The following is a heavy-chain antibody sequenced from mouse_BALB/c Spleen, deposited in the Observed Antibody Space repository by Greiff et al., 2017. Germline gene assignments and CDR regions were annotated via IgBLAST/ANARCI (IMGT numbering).Heavy chain of an antibody. CDR3: ARGTTARGAMDY. Sequence: EVKLVESGGGLVKPGGSLKLSCAASGFTFSSYAMSWVRQSPEKRLEWVAEISSGGSYTYYPDTVTGRFTISRDNAKNTLYLEMSSLRSEDTAMYYCARGTTARGAMDYWGQGTSVTVSS. CDR1: GFTFSSYA. D-gene: IGHD1-2*01. CDR2: ISSGGSYT. J-gene: IGHJ4*01. V-gene: IGHV5-9-4*01.